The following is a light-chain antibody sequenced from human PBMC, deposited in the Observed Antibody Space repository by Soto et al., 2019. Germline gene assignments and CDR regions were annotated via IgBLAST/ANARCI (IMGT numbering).Light chain of an antibody. CDR1: SSDVGGYDH. V-gene: IGLV2-14*01. CDR2: EVS. J-gene: IGLJ2*01. Sequence: QSALTQPASVSASLGQSITISCTGTSSDVGGYDHVSWYQQHPGKAPKLMIYEVSNRPSGVSNRFSGSKSGNTASLTISGLQAEDEGDYYCSSYTNRAALGLFGGGTKVTVL. CDR3: SSYTNRAALGL.